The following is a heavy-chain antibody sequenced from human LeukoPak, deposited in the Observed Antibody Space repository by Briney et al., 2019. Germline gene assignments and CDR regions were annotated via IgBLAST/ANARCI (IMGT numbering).Heavy chain of an antibody. CDR3: VRLSKGNGMDV. Sequence: SETLSLTCTVSGGSINNYYWSWIRQPPGKGLEWIGYIYYSGYTNYNPSLKSRVTISVDTSKNHFSLRLSSVTAADTAVYYCVRLSKGNGMDVWGQGTTVTVSS. V-gene: IGHV4-59*08. CDR1: GGSINNYY. J-gene: IGHJ6*02. CDR2: IYYSGYT. D-gene: IGHD3-10*01.